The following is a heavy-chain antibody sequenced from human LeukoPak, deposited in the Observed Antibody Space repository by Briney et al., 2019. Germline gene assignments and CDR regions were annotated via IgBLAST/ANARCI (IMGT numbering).Heavy chain of an antibody. V-gene: IGHV3-30*04. CDR2: ISYDGSNK. CDR3: ARGGSYLSAFDI. D-gene: IGHD1-26*01. J-gene: IGHJ3*02. Sequence: PGGSLRLSCAASGFTFSSYAMHWVRQASGKGLEWVAVISYDGSNKYYADSVKGRFTISRDNSKNTLYLQMNSLRAEDTAVYYCARGGSYLSAFDIWGQGTMVTVSS. CDR1: GFTFSSYA.